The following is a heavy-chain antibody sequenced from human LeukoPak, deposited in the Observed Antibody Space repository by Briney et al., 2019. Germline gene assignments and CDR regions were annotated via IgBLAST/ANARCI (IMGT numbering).Heavy chain of an antibody. CDR3: TTVVFPDILTGYSFDY. V-gene: IGHV3-15*01. J-gene: IGHJ4*02. CDR2: IKSKTDGGTT. Sequence: GESLRPSCAASGFTFSNAWMSWVRQAPGKGLEWVGRIKSKTDGGTTDYAAPVKGRFTISRDDSKNTLYLQMNSLKTEDTAVYYCTTVVFPDILTGYSFDYWGQGTLVTVSS. CDR1: GFTFSNAW. D-gene: IGHD3-9*01.